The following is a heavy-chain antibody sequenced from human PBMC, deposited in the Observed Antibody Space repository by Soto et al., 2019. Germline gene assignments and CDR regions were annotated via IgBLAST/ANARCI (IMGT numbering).Heavy chain of an antibody. CDR1: GGSISSSSYY. D-gene: IGHD6-25*01. V-gene: IGHV4-39*01. CDR3: ARHRARRIHYCYGMDV. CDR2: IYYSGST. Sequence: SETLSLTCTVSGGSISSSSYYWGWIRQPPGKGLEWIGSIYYSGSTYYNPSLKSRVTISVDTSKNQFSLKLSSVTAADTAVYYCARHRARRIHYCYGMDVWGQGTTVTVSS. J-gene: IGHJ6*02.